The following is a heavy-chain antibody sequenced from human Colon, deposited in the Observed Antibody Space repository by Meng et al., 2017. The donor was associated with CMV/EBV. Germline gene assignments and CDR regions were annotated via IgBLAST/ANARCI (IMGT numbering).Heavy chain of an antibody. CDR2: SSESGYNT. Sequence: GESLKISCAASGFAISTYAMTWVRQAPGKGLEWVSASSESGYNTYYADSVKGRFTISRDHSKNTLYLEMNSLRAEDTAEYYCAKASCSSTTCPYRGDYYSYYIMDVWGQGTAVTVSS. V-gene: IGHV3-23*01. CDR3: AKASCSSTTCPYRGDYYSYYIMDV. CDR1: GFAISTYA. D-gene: IGHD2-2*01. J-gene: IGHJ6*02.